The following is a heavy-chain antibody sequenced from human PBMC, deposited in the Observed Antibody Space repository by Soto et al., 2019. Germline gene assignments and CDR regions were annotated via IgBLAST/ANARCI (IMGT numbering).Heavy chain of an antibody. CDR3: ARVMDQLLINGMDV. CDR2: IWYDGSNK. CDR1: GFTFSSYG. J-gene: IGHJ6*02. V-gene: IGHV3-33*01. D-gene: IGHD2-2*01. Sequence: GGSLRLSCAASGFTFSSYGMHWVRQAPGKGLEWVAVIWYDGSNKYYADSVKGRFTISRDNSKNTLYLQMNSLRAEDTAVYYCARVMDQLLINGMDVWGQGTTVTVSS.